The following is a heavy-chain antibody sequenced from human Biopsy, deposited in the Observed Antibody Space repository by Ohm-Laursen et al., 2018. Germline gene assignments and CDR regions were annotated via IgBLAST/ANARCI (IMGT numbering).Heavy chain of an antibody. CDR2: ISGYNGNT. CDR1: GYSFNNYG. V-gene: IGHV1-18*01. Sequence: ATVKISCKASGYSFNNYGINWVRQAPGQGLEWMGRISGYNGNTKYAQKFQGRVTMTTDTSTSAVYMEVRSLRSEDTAVYYCARTLVDCTSGTCYDVGDGMDVWGQGTTVIVSS. J-gene: IGHJ6*02. CDR3: ARTLVDCTSGTCYDVGDGMDV. D-gene: IGHD2-15*01.